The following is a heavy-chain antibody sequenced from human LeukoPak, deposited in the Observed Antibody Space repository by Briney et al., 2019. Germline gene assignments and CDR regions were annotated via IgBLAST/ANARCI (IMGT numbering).Heavy chain of an antibody. D-gene: IGHD2-21*01. Sequence: GGYLRLYCAASAFTFSPYTMNWVRQAPGRGLEWVSSISSSSSYIYYADSVKGRFTISRDNAKNSLYLQMNSLRAEDTAVYYCARDLWHIARYGHYMDVWGKGTTVTISS. J-gene: IGHJ6*03. CDR2: ISSSSSYI. V-gene: IGHV3-21*01. CDR1: AFTFSPYT. CDR3: ARDLWHIARYGHYMDV.